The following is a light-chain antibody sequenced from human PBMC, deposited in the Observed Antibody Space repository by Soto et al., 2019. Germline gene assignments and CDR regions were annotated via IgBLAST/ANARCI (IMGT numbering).Light chain of an antibody. Sequence: QSVLTQPPSVSGAPGQRATISCTGSSSNIGPGYDVHWYQQLPGTAPKLLIYGNSNRPSGVPDRFSGSKSGTSASLAITGLQAEDEADYYCQSFDSSRFYVFGTGTKVTV. CDR2: GNS. CDR1: SSNIGPGYD. J-gene: IGLJ1*01. CDR3: QSFDSSRFYV. V-gene: IGLV1-40*01.